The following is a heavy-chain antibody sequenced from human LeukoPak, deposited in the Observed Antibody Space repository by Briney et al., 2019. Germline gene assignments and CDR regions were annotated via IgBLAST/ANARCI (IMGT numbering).Heavy chain of an antibody. V-gene: IGHV1-46*01. Sequence: ASVKVSCRASGYTFTSYYMHWVRQAPGQGLEWMGIINSSGGSTSYAQKFQGRVTMTRDTSTSTAYMELRSLRSDDTAVYYCARDPHGGSYFDYWGQGTLVTVSS. D-gene: IGHD1-26*01. CDR3: ARDPHGGSYFDY. CDR1: GYTFTSYY. CDR2: INSSGGST. J-gene: IGHJ4*02.